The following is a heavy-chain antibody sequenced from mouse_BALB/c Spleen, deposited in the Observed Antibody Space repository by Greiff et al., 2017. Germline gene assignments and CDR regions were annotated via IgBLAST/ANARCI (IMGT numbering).Heavy chain of an antibody. J-gene: IGHJ3*01. V-gene: IGHV14-3*02. D-gene: IGHD2-2*01. CDR1: GFNIKDTY. CDR2: IDPANGNT. CDR3: APSYVYGGAWFAY. Sequence: EVQLQESGAELVKPGASVKLSCTASGFNIKDTYMHWVKQRPEQGLEWIGRIDPANGNTKYDPKFQGKATITADTSSNTAYLQLSSLTPEDTAVYYCAPSYVYGGAWFAYWGQGTLVTVSA.